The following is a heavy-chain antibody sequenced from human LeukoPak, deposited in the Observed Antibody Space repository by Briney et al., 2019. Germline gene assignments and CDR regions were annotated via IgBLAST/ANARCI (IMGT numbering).Heavy chain of an antibody. Sequence: GGALRLSCAASGFTFSRYWMHWVREAPGKGRVWVSRISSDGSSTSYADSVKGRFTISRDNAKNTLYLQMNSLRAEDTAVYYCTRDQIFCSGGYCYFDYWGQGTLVTVSS. CDR2: ISSDGSST. CDR3: TRDQIFCSGGYCYFDY. CDR1: GFTFSRYW. J-gene: IGHJ4*02. D-gene: IGHD2-15*01. V-gene: IGHV3-74*01.